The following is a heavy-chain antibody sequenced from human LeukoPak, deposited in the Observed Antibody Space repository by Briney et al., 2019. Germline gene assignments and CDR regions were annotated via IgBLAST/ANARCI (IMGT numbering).Heavy chain of an antibody. D-gene: IGHD3-22*01. CDR1: GGTFSSYA. CDR3: ARAPSRGSSGYSACDY. CDR2: IIPIFGTA. Sequence: SVKVSCKASGGTFSSYAISWVRQAPGQGLEWMGRIIPIFGTANYAQKFQGRVTITTDESTRTAYMELSSLRSEDTAVCYCARAPSRGSSGYSACDYWGQGTLVTVSS. J-gene: IGHJ4*02. V-gene: IGHV1-69*05.